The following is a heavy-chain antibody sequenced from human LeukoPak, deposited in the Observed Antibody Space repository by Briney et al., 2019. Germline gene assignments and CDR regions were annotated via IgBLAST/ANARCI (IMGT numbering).Heavy chain of an antibody. Sequence: PSETLSLTCTVSGGSISSGGYYWSWIRQHPGKGLEWIGYIYYSGSTYYNPSLKSRVTISVDTPKNQFSLKLSSVTAADTAVYYCARGSLHEGIDIWGQGTMVTVSS. CDR3: ARGSLHEGIDI. D-gene: IGHD3-10*01. V-gene: IGHV4-31*03. CDR2: IYYSGST. CDR1: GGSISSGGYY. J-gene: IGHJ3*02.